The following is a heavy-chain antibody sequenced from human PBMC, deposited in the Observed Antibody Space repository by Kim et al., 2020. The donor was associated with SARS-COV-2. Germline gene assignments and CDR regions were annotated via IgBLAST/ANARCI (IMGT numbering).Heavy chain of an antibody. J-gene: IGHJ4*02. V-gene: IGHV3-30-3*01. CDR1: GFTFSSYA. D-gene: IGHD6-13*01. Sequence: GGSLRLSCAASGFTFSSYAMHWVRQAPGKGLEWVAVISYDGSNKYYADSVKGRFTISRDNSKNTLYLQMNSLRAEDTAVYYCARVYIAAHFDYWGQGTLVTVSS. CDR3: ARVYIAAHFDY. CDR2: ISYDGSNK.